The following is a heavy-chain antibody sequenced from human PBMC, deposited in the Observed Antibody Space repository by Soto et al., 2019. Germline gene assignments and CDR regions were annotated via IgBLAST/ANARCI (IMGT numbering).Heavy chain of an antibody. V-gene: IGHV4-34*01. J-gene: IGHJ6*02. D-gene: IGHD2-2*01. CDR2: INQSGNT. CDR3: ARPSYALNWDFHYGMQV. Sequence: SSETLSLTCAVSGGSFSGYYWTWIRQIPGKGLEWIGEINQSGNTKYNPSLMSRVTMSVDTSRNQFSLKLRSVTAADTAVYYCARPSYALNWDFHYGMQVWGQGTWVTVSS. CDR1: GGSFSGYY.